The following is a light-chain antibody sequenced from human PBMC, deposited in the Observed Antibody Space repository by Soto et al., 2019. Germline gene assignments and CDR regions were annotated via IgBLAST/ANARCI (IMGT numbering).Light chain of an antibody. CDR3: QQYNNWPRT. V-gene: IGKV3-15*01. CDR1: QSVSSN. J-gene: IGKJ1*01. Sequence: EVVLTQSPATLSLSPGDRATLSCRASQSVSSNLAWYQQKHGQAPRLLIYGASTRATGIPARFSGSGSGTEFTLTINSLQSEDFAVYYCQQYNNWPRTFGQGTKVDIK. CDR2: GAS.